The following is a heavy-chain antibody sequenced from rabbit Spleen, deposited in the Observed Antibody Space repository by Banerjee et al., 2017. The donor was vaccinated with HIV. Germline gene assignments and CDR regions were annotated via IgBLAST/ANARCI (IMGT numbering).Heavy chain of an antibody. D-gene: IGHD8-1*01. Sequence: QSLEESGGGLVKPGASLTLTCTASGFSFSYSDYMCWVRQPPGKGLEWIACIGAGSSGSDYYANWAKGRFTVSKTASTTVTLQMTSLTVADTAIYFCARDTGSSFSSYGMDLWGPGTLVTVS. CDR2: IGAGSSGSD. V-gene: IGHV1S40*01. CDR1: GFSFSYSDY. CDR3: ARDTGSSFSSYGMDL. J-gene: IGHJ6*01.